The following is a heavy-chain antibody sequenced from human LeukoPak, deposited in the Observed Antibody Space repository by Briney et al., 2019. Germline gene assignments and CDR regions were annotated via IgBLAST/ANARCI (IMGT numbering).Heavy chain of an antibody. CDR1: GFTFSTYS. CDR3: ARGGGAYYYDSSGYFDI. Sequence: PGGSLRLSCAASGFTFSTYSMNWVRQAPGKGLEWVSYISSSSSTIYYADSVKGRFTISRDNAKNSLYLQMNSLRAEDTAVYYCARGGGAYYYDSSGYFDIWGQGTMVTVSS. V-gene: IGHV3-48*01. J-gene: IGHJ3*02. CDR2: ISSSSSTI. D-gene: IGHD3-22*01.